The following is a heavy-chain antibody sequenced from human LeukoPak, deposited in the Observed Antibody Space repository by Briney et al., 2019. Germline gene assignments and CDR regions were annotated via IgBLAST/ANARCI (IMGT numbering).Heavy chain of an antibody. D-gene: IGHD5-18*01. Sequence: SETLSLTCTVSGGSISSYYWSWIRQPPGKGLEWIGSVYYSGDTNYNPSLKSRVTISVDTSKSQFSLKLRSVTAADTAVYYCARDRGYSYGHNWLDPWGQGTLVTVSS. CDR1: GGSISSYY. CDR3: ARDRGYSYGHNWLDP. J-gene: IGHJ5*02. V-gene: IGHV4-59*01. CDR2: VYYSGDT.